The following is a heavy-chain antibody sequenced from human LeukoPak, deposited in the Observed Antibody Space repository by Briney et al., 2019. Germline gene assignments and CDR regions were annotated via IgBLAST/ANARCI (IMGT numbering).Heavy chain of an antibody. D-gene: IGHD3-22*01. CDR3: ARMKFYDSTGYSPGHYMDV. CDR1: GGPMYSYY. V-gene: IGHV4-4*07. J-gene: IGHJ6*03. Sequence: SETLSLTCVVSGGPMYSYYWTWLRQTAEKGLEWIGRLYPGVSTNYNPSLKSRVTMSVDTSKNQFALKLSAVTAADTAVYYCARMKFYDSTGYSPGHYMDVWGKGTTVTVSS. CDR2: LYPGVST.